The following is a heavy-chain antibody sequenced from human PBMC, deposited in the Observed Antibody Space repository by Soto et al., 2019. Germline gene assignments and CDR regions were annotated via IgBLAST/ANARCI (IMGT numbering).Heavy chain of an antibody. D-gene: IGHD3-22*01. CDR2: ISGYNGNT. Sequence: QVQLVQSGAEVKKPGASVKVSCKASGYTFTSYGLSWVRQAPGQGLEWMGWISGYNGNTNYTQNLQGRVTMTTDTSTNTGYMELSSLRSDDTAIYYCARDTLYYSDPLPAGAWGQGTLVTVSS. V-gene: IGHV1-18*01. CDR3: ARDTLYYSDPLPAGA. J-gene: IGHJ5*02. CDR1: GYTFTSYG.